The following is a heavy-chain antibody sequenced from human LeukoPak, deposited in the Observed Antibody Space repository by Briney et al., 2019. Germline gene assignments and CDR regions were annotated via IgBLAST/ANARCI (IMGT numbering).Heavy chain of an antibody. D-gene: IGHD3-3*01. Sequence: GGSLRLSCAASGFTFSSYAMSWVRQAPGKGLEWVSAISGSGGSTYYVDSVKGRFTISRDNPKNTLYLQMNSLRAEDTAVYYCAKDSTIFGGFDYWGQGTLVTVSS. J-gene: IGHJ4*02. CDR3: AKDSTIFGGFDY. CDR2: ISGSGGST. V-gene: IGHV3-23*01. CDR1: GFTFSSYA.